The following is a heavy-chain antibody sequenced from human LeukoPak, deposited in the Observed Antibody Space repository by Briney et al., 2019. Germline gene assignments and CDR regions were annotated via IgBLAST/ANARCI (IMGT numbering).Heavy chain of an antibody. V-gene: IGHV1-69*13. CDR1: GGTFSSYA. D-gene: IGHD4-23*01. J-gene: IGHJ6*02. CDR3: ARDNTFDYGGNSDYYGMDV. CDR2: IIPIFGTA. Sequence: ASVKVPCKASGGTFSSYAISWVRQAPGQGLEWMGGIIPIFGTANYAQKFQGRVTITADESTSTAYMELSSLRSEDTAVYYCARDNTFDYGGNSDYYGMDVWGQGTTVTVSS.